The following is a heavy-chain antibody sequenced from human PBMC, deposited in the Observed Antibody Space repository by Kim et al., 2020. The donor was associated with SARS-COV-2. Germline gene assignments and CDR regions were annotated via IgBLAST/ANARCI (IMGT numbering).Heavy chain of an antibody. V-gene: IGHV4-39*01. J-gene: IGHJ4*02. CDR1: GGSISSSSYY. D-gene: IGHD3-16*02. Sequence: SETLSLTCTVSGGSISSSSYYWGWIRQPPGKGLEWIGSIYYSGSTYYNPSLKSRVTISVDTSKNQFSLKLSSVTAADTAVYYCASSPPFMITFGGVIAAFDYWGQGTLVTVSS. CDR2: IYYSGST. CDR3: ASSPPFMITFGGVIAAFDY.